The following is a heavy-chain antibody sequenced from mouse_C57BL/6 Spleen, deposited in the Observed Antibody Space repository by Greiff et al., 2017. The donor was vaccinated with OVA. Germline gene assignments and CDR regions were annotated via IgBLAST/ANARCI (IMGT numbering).Heavy chain of an antibody. CDR2: IWTGGGT. D-gene: IGHD2-4*01. J-gene: IGHJ4*01. Sequence: QVQLKQSGPGLVAPSQSLSITCTVSGFSLTSYAISWVRQPPGKGLEWLGVIWTGGGTNYNSALKSRLSISKDNSKSQVFLKMNSLQTDDTARYYCARNPYDYEFYAMDYWGQGTSVTVSS. CDR1: GFSLTSYA. CDR3: ARNPYDYEFYAMDY. V-gene: IGHV2-9-1*01.